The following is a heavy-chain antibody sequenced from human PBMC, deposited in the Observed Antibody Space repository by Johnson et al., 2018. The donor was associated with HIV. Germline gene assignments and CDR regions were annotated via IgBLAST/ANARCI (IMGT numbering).Heavy chain of an antibody. CDR1: GFTFSDHY. J-gene: IGHJ3*02. D-gene: IGHD3-9*01. V-gene: IGHV3-33*08. CDR3: AREEGTDILTRGDAFDI. CDR2: IWYDGSNK. Sequence: QVQLVESGGGFVQPGGSLRLSCAASGFTFSDHYMDWVRQAPGKGLEWVAVIWYDGSNKYYADSVKGRFTISRDNSKNTLYLQMNSRRAEDTAVYYCAREEGTDILTRGDAFDIWGQGTMVTVSS.